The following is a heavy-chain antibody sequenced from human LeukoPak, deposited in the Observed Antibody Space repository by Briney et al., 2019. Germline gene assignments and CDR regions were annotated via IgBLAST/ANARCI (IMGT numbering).Heavy chain of an antibody. V-gene: IGHV3-48*04. Sequence: GGSLRLSCAASGFTVSSNYMSWVRQAPGKGLEWVSYISSSSSTIYYADSVKGRFTISRDNAKNSLYLQMNSLRAEDTAVYYCARDRDCSSTSCYVVHYYGMDVWGQGTTVTVSS. D-gene: IGHD2-2*01. CDR2: ISSSSSTI. J-gene: IGHJ6*02. CDR1: GFTVSSNY. CDR3: ARDRDCSSTSCYVVHYYGMDV.